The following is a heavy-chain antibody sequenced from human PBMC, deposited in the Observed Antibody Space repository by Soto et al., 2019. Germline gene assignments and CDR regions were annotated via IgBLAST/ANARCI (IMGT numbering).Heavy chain of an antibody. Sequence: EEPLVESGGGLVQPGGSLRLSCGASRLTFSGYWMSWVRQAPGKGLEWVANIKHDGSEENYVDSVKGRFTISRGDAKNSVYLQMNSLRADDTAVYHCVRDWDVWGKGTTVTVSS. CDR2: IKHDGSEE. V-gene: IGHV3-7*01. CDR1: RLTFSGYW. J-gene: IGHJ6*04. CDR3: VRDWDV.